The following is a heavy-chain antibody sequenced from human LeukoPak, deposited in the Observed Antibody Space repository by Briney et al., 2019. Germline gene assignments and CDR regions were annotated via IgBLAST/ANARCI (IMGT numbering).Heavy chain of an antibody. CDR2: MNPNNGHT. D-gene: IGHD3-10*01. Sequence: ASVKVSCKSSGYAFSSLDINWVRQTPGQGLEWMAWMNPNNGHTGYAQKFQNRLTMTRDTSIDTAYMELSNLRSEDTAVYYCARGITAGVDYWGQGTLVTDSP. V-gene: IGHV1-8*01. J-gene: IGHJ4*02. CDR1: GYAFSSLD. CDR3: ARGITAGVDY.